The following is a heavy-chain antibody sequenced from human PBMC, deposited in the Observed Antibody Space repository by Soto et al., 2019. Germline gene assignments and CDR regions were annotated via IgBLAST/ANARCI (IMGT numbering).Heavy chain of an antibody. V-gene: IGHV3-53*02. J-gene: IGHJ4*02. CDR2: IYSDGRA. CDR3: ARCYWSGSYFCDY. D-gene: IGHD1-26*01. CDR1: AFDVNSNY. Sequence: QVVETGGGLIQPGGSLRLSCAASAFDVNSNYMSWVRQAPGKGLEWVSIIYSDGRAKQADSVKGRFTSSRDNFENTVSLEMNHLRAEDTAVYYCARCYWSGSYFCDYWGQGALVTVSS.